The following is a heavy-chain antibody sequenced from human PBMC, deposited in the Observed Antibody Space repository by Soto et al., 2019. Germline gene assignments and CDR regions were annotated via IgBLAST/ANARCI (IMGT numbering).Heavy chain of an antibody. Sequence: ASETLSLTCTVSGGSISSSSYYWGWIRQPPGKGLEWIGSIYYSGSTYYNPSLKSRVTISVDTSKNQFSLKLSSVTAADTAVYYCARRVYSGSSNRDGFDYWGQGTLVTVSS. CDR2: IYYSGST. V-gene: IGHV4-39*01. D-gene: IGHD1-26*01. CDR3: ARRVYSGSSNRDGFDY. J-gene: IGHJ4*02. CDR1: GGSISSSSYY.